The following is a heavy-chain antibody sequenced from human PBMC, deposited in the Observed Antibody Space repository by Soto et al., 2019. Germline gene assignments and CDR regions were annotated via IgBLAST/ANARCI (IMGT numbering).Heavy chain of an antibody. CDR1: GFTFSSYG. J-gene: IGHJ6*02. CDR3: ARESYDSSGSLYYYYGMDV. V-gene: IGHV3-33*01. CDR2: IWYDGSNK. D-gene: IGHD3-22*01. Sequence: LRLSCAASGFTFSSYGMHWVRQAPGKGLEWVAVIWYDGSNKYYADSVKGRFTISRDNSKNTLYLQMNSLRAEDTAVYYCARESYDSSGSLYYYYGMDVWGQGTTVTVSS.